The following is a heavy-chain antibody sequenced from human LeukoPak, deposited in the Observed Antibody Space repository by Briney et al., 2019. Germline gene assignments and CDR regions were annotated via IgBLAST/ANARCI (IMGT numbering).Heavy chain of an antibody. CDR3: ARDRRSSSWYDDAFDI. CDR2: INTNTGNP. Sequence: ASVKVSCKASGYTFTSYAMNWVRQAPGQGLEWMGWINTNTGNPTYAQGFTGRFVFSLDTSVSTAYLQISSLRAEDTAVYYCARDRRSSSWYDDAFDIWGQGTMVTVSS. J-gene: IGHJ3*02. D-gene: IGHD6-13*01. CDR1: GYTFTSYA. V-gene: IGHV7-4-1*02.